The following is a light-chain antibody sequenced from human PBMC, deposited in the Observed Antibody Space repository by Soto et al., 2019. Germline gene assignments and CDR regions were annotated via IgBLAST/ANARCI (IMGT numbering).Light chain of an antibody. V-gene: IGKV3-15*01. Sequence: EIVMTQSPGTLSVSPGERATLSCRASQSVSSNLAWYQQKPGQAPRLLIYGASTRATDIPARFSGSGSGTEFTLTISSLQSEDLAVYYCRQFNDWPRTFGQGTRVEIK. CDR2: GAS. CDR1: QSVSSN. J-gene: IGKJ1*01. CDR3: RQFNDWPRT.